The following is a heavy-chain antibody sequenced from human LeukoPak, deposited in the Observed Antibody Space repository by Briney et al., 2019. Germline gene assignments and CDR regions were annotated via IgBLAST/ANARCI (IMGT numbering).Heavy chain of an antibody. D-gene: IGHD7-27*01. CDR1: RFTFSNYW. J-gene: IGHJ4*02. CDR3: ARAGVPVGFDY. Sequence: PGGSLRLSCEASRFTFSNYWMNWVRQAPGKGLEWVSRINSDGSPTDYADSVKGRFTISRDNAKNTLYLQMNSLRVEDTAVYFCARAGVPVGFDYWGQGTLVTVSS. V-gene: IGHV3-74*01. CDR2: INSDGSPT.